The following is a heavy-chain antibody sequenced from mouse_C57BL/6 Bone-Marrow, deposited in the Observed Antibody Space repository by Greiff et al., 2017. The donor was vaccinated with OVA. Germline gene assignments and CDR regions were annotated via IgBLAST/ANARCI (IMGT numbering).Heavy chain of an antibody. D-gene: IGHD1-1*01. CDR1: GFTFSDAW. CDR3: TRALYYYGSAYYYAMDY. CDR2: IRNKANNHAT. J-gene: IGHJ4*01. V-gene: IGHV6-6*01. Sequence: DVQLQESGGGLVQPGGSMKLSCAASGFTFSDAWIDWVRQSPEKGLEWVAEIRNKANNHATYYAESVKGRFTISRDDSKSSVYLQMNSLRAEDTGIYYCTRALYYYGSAYYYAMDYWGQGTSVTVSS.